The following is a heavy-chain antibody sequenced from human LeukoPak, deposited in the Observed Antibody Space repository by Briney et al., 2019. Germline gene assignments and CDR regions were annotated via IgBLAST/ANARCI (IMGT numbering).Heavy chain of an antibody. D-gene: IGHD1-26*01. V-gene: IGHV3-30*02. CDR3: AKGELHFNTCSFDY. J-gene: IGHJ4*02. Sequence: GGPPRLSCAAPEFPFSSAMPWVRQAQGKGLGWVQLIYNDGNHKYYGDSVKGRFTISRDNSRNTLYLQMDSLKTEDTAVYYCAKGELHFNTCSFDYWGQGTLVTDSS. CDR1: EFPFSSA. CDR2: IYNDGNHK.